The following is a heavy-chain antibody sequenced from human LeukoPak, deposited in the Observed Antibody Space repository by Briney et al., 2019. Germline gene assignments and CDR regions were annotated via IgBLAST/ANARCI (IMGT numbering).Heavy chain of an antibody. CDR3: ARSPYDYVWGSYNNFFDY. J-gene: IGHJ4*02. D-gene: IGHD3-16*01. CDR2: IKQDGSEK. V-gene: IGHV3-7*01. Sequence: GGSLRLSCAASGFTFSSYWMSWVRQAPGKGLEWVANIKQDGSEKYYVDSVKGRFTISRDNAKNSLYLQMNSLRAEDTAVYYCARSPYDYVWGSYNNFFDYWGQGTLVTVSS. CDR1: GFTFSSYW.